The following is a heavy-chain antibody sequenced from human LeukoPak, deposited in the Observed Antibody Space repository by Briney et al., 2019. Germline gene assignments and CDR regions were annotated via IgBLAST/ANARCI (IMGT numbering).Heavy chain of an antibody. Sequence: GGSLKLSCAASGFTVSSNYMSWVRQAPGKGLEWVSIIYSSGSTYYADSVKGRFTVSRDNSKNTLYLQMNSLRAEDTAVYYCARGPGPAGGSSGWYYFDYWGQGTLVTVSS. D-gene: IGHD6-19*01. CDR3: ARGPGPAGGSSGWYYFDY. CDR2: IYSSGST. V-gene: IGHV3-66*01. J-gene: IGHJ4*02. CDR1: GFTVSSNY.